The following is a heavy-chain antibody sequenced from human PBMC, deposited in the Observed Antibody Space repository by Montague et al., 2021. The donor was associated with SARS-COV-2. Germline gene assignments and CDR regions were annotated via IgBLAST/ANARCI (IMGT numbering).Heavy chain of an antibody. J-gene: IGHJ4*02. CDR1: GGSINYYY. Sequence: SETLSLTCTVSGGSINYYYWHWLRQSAAKGLEWIGRIYSSGNANYSPSLKSRVTMSVDTSQNQFSLKLNSLTAADTAVYYCARGDHPQSASWYFFDTWGRGALVTVSS. V-gene: IGHV4-4*07. CDR3: ARGDHPQSASWYFFDT. CDR2: IYSSGNA. D-gene: IGHD6-13*01.